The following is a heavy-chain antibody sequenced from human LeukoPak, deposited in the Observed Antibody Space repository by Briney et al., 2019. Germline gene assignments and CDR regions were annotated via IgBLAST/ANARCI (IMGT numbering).Heavy chain of an antibody. CDR1: GGTFSSYA. J-gene: IGHJ6*03. CDR3: ARGRGGSGRYYFYYYYYMDV. V-gene: IGHV1-69*13. CDR2: IIPILGTA. D-gene: IGHD3-10*01. Sequence: GASVKVSCKASGGTFSSYAISWVRQAPGQGLEWMGGIIPILGTANYAQKFQGRVTITADESTSTAYMELSSLRSEDTAVYYCARGRGGSGRYYFYYYYYMDVWGKGTTVTISS.